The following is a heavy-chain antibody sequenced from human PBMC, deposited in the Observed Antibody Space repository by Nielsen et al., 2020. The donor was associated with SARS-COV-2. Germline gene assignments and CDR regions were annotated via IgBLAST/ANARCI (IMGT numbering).Heavy chain of an antibody. CDR2: INPNSGGT. V-gene: IGHV1-2*06. CDR1: GYTFTGYY. D-gene: IGHD6-19*01. CDR3: ARDRSSGWYEGGWFDP. J-gene: IGHJ5*02. Sequence: ASVKVSCKASGYTFTGYYMHWVRQAPGQGLEWMGRINPNSGGTNYAQKFQGRVTMTRDTSISTAYMELSSLRSDDTAVYYCARDRSSGWYEGGWFDPWGQGTLVTVSS.